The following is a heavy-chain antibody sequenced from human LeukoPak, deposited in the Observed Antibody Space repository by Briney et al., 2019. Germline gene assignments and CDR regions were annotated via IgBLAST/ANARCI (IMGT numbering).Heavy chain of an antibody. Sequence: ASVKVSCKASGYTFTSYYMHWVRQAPGQGLEWMGIINPSGGSTSYAQKFQGRVTMTRDMSTSTVYMELSSLRSEDTAVYYCARERIYGSGSPTGYYYYYYMDVWGEGTTVTISS. V-gene: IGHV1-46*01. CDR3: ARERIYGSGSPTGYYYYYYMDV. J-gene: IGHJ6*03. CDR2: INPSGGST. D-gene: IGHD3-10*01. CDR1: GYTFTSYY.